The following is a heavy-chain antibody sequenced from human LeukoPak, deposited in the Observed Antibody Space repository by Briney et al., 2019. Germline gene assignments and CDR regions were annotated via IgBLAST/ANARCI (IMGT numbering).Heavy chain of an antibody. CDR3: AAAPLNEFWWKF. V-gene: IGHV1-18*01. Sequence: GASVKVSCKASGYTFTSYGFSWVRQAPGQGLEWMGWISAYNGDTKYALNLQGRVTMTEDTSTDTAYMHLTNLRPEDTAIYYCAAAPLNEFWWKFWGQGTLVTVSS. CDR2: ISAYNGDT. CDR1: GYTFTSYG. J-gene: IGHJ4*02. D-gene: IGHD3-3*01.